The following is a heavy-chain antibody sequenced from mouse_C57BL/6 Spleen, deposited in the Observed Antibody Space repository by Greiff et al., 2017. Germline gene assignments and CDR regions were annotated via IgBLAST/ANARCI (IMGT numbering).Heavy chain of an antibody. CDR3: ARALYYGISYDWYFDV. V-gene: IGHV1-72*01. Sequence: QVQLKESGAELVKPGASVKLSCKASGYTFTCYWMHWVKQRPGRGLEWIGRIDPNSGGTKYNEKFKRTATLTVANPSSRAYMQLRSLTSEDSAVYYCARALYYGISYDWYFDVWVTGTTVTVSS. CDR2: IDPNSGGT. D-gene: IGHD1-1*01. J-gene: IGHJ1*03. CDR1: GYTFTCYW.